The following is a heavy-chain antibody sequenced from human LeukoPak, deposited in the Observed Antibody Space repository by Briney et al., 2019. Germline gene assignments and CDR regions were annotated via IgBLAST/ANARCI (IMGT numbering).Heavy chain of an antibody. CDR3: AELGITMIGGV. CDR2: ISSGSSYI. D-gene: IGHD3-10*02. V-gene: IGHV3-21*01. Sequence: GGSLRLSCAASGFSFSSYSMNWVRQAPGKGLEWVSSISSGSSYIYYADSVKGRFTISRDNANNSLYLQMNSLRAEDTAVYYCAELGITMIGGVWGKGTTVSIS. CDR1: GFSFSSYS. J-gene: IGHJ6*03.